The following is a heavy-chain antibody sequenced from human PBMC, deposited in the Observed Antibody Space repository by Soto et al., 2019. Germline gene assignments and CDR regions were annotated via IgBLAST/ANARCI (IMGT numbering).Heavy chain of an antibody. D-gene: IGHD6-19*01. V-gene: IGHV3-21*01. Sequence: EVQLVESGGGLVKPGGSLRLSCAASGFTFSGYSMNWVRQAPGKGLEWVSSISSSSSYIYYADSVKGRFTISRDNAKNSLYLQMNSLRAEDTAVYYCARRRGAVAGVAFDIWGQGTMVTVSP. CDR3: ARRRGAVAGVAFDI. CDR1: GFTFSGYS. CDR2: ISSSSSYI. J-gene: IGHJ3*02.